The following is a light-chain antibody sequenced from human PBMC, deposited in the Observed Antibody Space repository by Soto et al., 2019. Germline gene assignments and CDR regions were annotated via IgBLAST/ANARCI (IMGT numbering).Light chain of an antibody. CDR1: QSISSY. V-gene: IGKV1-39*01. J-gene: IGKJ4*01. CDR2: AAS. CDR3: QQSNSTTT. Sequence: DIQMTQSPSSLSASVGDRVTITCRASQSISSYLNWYQQKPGKAPKLLIYAASSLQSVVPSRFSGSGSWTDFTLTISSLPPEYLAPHHWQQSNSTTTFGGGTKVDIK.